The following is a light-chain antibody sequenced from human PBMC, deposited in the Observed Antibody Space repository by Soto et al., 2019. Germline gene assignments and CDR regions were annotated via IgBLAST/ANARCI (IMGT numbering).Light chain of an antibody. CDR1: QSVSNNY. CDR2: GAS. CDR3: QQYDTSPPIT. V-gene: IGKV3-20*01. Sequence: EIVLTQSPGTLSLSPGERATLSCRASQSVSNNYLAWYQQKPGQAPRLLIYGASTRANGIPARFSGSGSGTDYTLTISRLEPEDFAVYYCQQYDTSPPITFGQGTRLEIK. J-gene: IGKJ5*01.